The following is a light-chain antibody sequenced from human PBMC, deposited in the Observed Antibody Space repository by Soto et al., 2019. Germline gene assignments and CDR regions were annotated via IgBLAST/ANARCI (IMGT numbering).Light chain of an antibody. Sequence: EIVMTQSPATLSVSPGERATLSCRASQNIASALAWYQQKPGQVPRRLIYAATARAPGITDRFSGSGSGTELTLTISRREPEDFAVYYCQHYENSPLVGPGNNVDIK. CDR1: QNIASA. CDR3: QHYENSPL. V-gene: IGKV3D-15*02. CDR2: AAT. J-gene: IGKJ3*01.